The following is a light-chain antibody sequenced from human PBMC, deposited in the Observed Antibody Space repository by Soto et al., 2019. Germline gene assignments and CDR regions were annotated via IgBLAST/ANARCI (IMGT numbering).Light chain of an antibody. J-gene: IGKJ3*01. CDR2: LGS. Sequence: DIVMTQSPLSLPFTPGEPASISCRSSQGPLHSNGYTYLDWYLQKPGQSPQYLMYLGSNRAAGVPDRVSGSGSGTEFTLKISRVEAEDVGVYDCMQALQTAFTFGPGAKVAIK. CDR3: MQALQTAFT. CDR1: QGPLHSNGYTY. V-gene: IGKV2-28*01.